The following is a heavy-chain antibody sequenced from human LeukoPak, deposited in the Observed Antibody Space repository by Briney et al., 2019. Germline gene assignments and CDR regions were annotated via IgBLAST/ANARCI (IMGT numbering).Heavy chain of an antibody. CDR1: GYTFTSYG. Sequence: GASVKVSCKASGYTFTSYGISWVRQAPGQGREWMGWISAYNGNTNYAQKLQGRVTMTTDTSTSTAYMELRSLRSDDTAVYYCARMLMKPVYPYSSSWYSYMDVWGKGTTVTVSS. CDR3: ARMLMKPVYPYSSSWYSYMDV. V-gene: IGHV1-18*01. J-gene: IGHJ6*03. D-gene: IGHD6-13*01. CDR2: ISAYNGNT.